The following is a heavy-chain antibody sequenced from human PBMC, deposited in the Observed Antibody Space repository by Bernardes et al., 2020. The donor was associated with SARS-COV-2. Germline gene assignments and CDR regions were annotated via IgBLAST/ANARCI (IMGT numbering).Heavy chain of an antibody. CDR3: AREKVGYCSSTSCYTSHYYYYMDV. D-gene: IGHD2-2*02. CDR2: IYTSGST. J-gene: IGHJ6*03. Sequence: SETLSLTCTVPGGSISSYYWSWIRQPAGKGLEWIGRIYTSGSTNYNPSLKSRVTMSVDTSKNQFSLKLSSVTAADTAVYYCAREKVGYCSSTSCYTSHYYYYMDVWGKGTTVTVSS. CDR1: GGSISSYY. V-gene: IGHV4-4*07.